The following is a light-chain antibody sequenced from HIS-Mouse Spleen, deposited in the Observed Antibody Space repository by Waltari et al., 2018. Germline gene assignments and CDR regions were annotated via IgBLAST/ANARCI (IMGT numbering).Light chain of an antibody. Sequence: SYELTQPPSVSVSPGQTASITCSGDKLGDKYACWYQQKPGQSPVLVIYQDSKRPSGIPERFSGCNPGNTATLTISGTQAMDEADYYCQAWDSSTAVFGGGTKLTVL. CDR2: QDS. CDR1: KLGDKY. V-gene: IGLV3-1*01. J-gene: IGLJ2*01. CDR3: QAWDSSTAV.